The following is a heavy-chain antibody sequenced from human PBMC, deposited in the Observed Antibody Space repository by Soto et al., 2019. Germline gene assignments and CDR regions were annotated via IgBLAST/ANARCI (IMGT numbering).Heavy chain of an antibody. J-gene: IGHJ3*02. CDR3: ARDLGYCSSTSCIRDAFDI. V-gene: IGHV4-59*01. CDR2: IYYSGST. D-gene: IGHD2-2*01. CDR1: GGSISSYY. Sequence: QVQLQESGPGLVKPSETLSLTCTVSGGSISSYYWSWIRQPPGKGLEWIGYIYYSGSTNYNPSLKSRVTISVDTSKKQFSLKLSSVTAADTAVYYCARDLGYCSSTSCIRDAFDIWGQGTMVTVSS.